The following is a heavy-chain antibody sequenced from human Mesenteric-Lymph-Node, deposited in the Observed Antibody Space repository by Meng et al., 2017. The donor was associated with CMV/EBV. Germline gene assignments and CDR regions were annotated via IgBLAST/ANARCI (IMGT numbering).Heavy chain of an antibody. V-gene: IGHV4-4*02. Sequence: GSISSSNWCSWVRQPPGKGLEWIGEIYHSGSTNYNPSLKSRVTISVDKSKNQFSLKLSSVTAADTAVYYRARDLYGVGATTGAYYYWGQGTLVTVSS. D-gene: IGHD1-26*01. CDR1: GSISSSNW. J-gene: IGHJ4*02. CDR3: ARDLYGVGATTGAYYY. CDR2: IYHSGST.